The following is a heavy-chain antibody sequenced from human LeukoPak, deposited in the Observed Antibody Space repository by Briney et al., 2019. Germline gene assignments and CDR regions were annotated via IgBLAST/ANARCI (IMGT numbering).Heavy chain of an antibody. CDR3: AKGGHVLRYFDWLSSHFDY. Sequence: GGTLRLSCAASGFTFSSYGMSWVRQAPGKGLEWVSDISGSGGSTYYADSVKGRFTISRDNSKNTLYLQMNSLRAEDTAVYYCAKGGHVLRYFDWLSSHFDYWGQGTLVTVSS. CDR2: ISGSGGST. D-gene: IGHD3-9*01. J-gene: IGHJ4*02. V-gene: IGHV3-23*01. CDR1: GFTFSSYG.